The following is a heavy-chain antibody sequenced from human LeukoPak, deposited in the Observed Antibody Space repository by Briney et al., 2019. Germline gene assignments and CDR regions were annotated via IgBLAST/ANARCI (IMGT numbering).Heavy chain of an antibody. V-gene: IGHV1-2*02. Sequence: ASVKVSCKASGYTFTRYYMHWVRQAPGQGLEWMGWINPNSGGTNYAQKFQGRVTMTRDTSISTAYMELSRLRSDDTAVYYCAREPEGRLWSRKTYYYYYMDVWGKGTTVTVSS. CDR3: AREPEGRLWSRKTYYYYYMDV. CDR1: GYTFTRYY. D-gene: IGHD5-18*01. CDR2: INPNSGGT. J-gene: IGHJ6*03.